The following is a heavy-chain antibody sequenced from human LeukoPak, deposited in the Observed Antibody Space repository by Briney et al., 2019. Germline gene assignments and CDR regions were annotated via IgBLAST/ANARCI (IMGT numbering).Heavy chain of an antibody. J-gene: IGHJ4*02. V-gene: IGHV4-34*01. Sequence: SETLSLTCVVYGGSFSVYYWSWIRQPPGKGLEWIREVNDSGSTNYNPPLKSRVTLSVDTSKNQFSLKLSSVTAADTAVYYCARGRGIAAAIDYWGQGTLVTVSS. CDR2: VNDSGST. D-gene: IGHD6-13*01. CDR3: ARGRGIAAAIDY. CDR1: GGSFSVYY.